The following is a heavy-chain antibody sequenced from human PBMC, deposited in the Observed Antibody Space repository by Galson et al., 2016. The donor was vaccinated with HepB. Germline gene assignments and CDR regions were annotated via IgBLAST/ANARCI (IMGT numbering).Heavy chain of an antibody. D-gene: IGHD3-10*01. CDR3: VGPNYYDSGSYSA. Sequence: SLRLSCAASGFTFSNYWMTWVRQVPGRGLEWVANIKTEGTDRHYVDSVKGRFTISRDNTKNSLYLQMDNLRAEDTAVYYCVGPNYYDSGSYSAWGQGTLITVSS. J-gene: IGHJ5*02. V-gene: IGHV3-7*01. CDR2: IKTEGTDR. CDR1: GFTFSNYW.